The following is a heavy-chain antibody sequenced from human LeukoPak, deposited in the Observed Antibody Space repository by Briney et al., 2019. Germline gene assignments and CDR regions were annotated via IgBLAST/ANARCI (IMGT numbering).Heavy chain of an antibody. CDR2: INSDWNST. CDR1: GFTFSSYW. V-gene: IGHV3-74*01. Sequence: GGPLSLSCAASGFTFSSYWKHWARQAPGKGLVWVSRINSDWNSTSYADSVKGRYTISRDNAKNTLYIQMNSLRAEDTAVYYCARGFNDYGDYVYFGGQGTLVTVSS. CDR3: ARGFNDYGDYVYF. J-gene: IGHJ4*02. D-gene: IGHD4-17*01.